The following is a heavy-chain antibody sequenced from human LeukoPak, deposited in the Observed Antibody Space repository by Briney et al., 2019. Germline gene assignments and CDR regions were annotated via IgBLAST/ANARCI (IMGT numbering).Heavy chain of an antibody. Sequence: GGSLRLSCAGSGFTFRSHWMHWVRHAPGKGLLWVSRISDDGSTTSYADSVKGRFTISRDNAKNTLYLQMNSLRAEDTAVYYCARSSGWYDYWGQGTLVTVSS. CDR3: ARSSGWYDY. CDR1: GFTFRSHW. CDR2: ISDDGSTT. V-gene: IGHV3-74*01. J-gene: IGHJ4*02. D-gene: IGHD6-19*01.